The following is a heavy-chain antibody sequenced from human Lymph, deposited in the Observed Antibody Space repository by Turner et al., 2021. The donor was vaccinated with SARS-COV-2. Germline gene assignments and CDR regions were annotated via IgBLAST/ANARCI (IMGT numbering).Heavy chain of an antibody. CDR3: ARVVVLRRAYFDY. D-gene: IGHD2-8*01. V-gene: IGHV4-30-4*01. CDR2: IYYSGST. J-gene: IGHJ4*02. Sequence: VQLQESGPGLVKPSQTLSPTCTVSGGSISSGDYYWSWIRQPPGKGLEWIGYIYYSGSTYYNPSLKSRVTISVDTSKNQFSLKLSSVTAADTAVYYCARVVVLRRAYFDYWGQGTLVTVSS. CDR1: GGSISSGDYY.